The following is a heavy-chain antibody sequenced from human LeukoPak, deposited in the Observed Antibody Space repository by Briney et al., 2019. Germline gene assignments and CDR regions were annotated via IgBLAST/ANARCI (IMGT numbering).Heavy chain of an antibody. CDR3: ARDLAGSSGCDY. Sequence: ASVKVSCKASGYTFTGYFMHWVRQAPGQGLEWMGWINPNSGGTNYAQKFQGRVIMTRDTSISTAYIELSRLSSDDTAVYYCARDLAGSSGCDYWGQGTLVTVSS. CDR2: INPNSGGT. D-gene: IGHD6-13*01. CDR1: GYTFTGYF. J-gene: IGHJ4*02. V-gene: IGHV1-2*02.